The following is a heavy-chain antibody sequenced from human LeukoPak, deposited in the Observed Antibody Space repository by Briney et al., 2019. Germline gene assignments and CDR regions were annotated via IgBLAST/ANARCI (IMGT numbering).Heavy chain of an antibody. CDR2: IYSGGST. V-gene: IGHV3-53*01. J-gene: IGHJ2*01. CDR3: AREKDYGDYVGWYFDL. Sequence: PGGSLRLSCAASGFTVSSNYMSWVRQAPGKGLEWVSVIYSGGSTYYADSVKGRFTISRDNSKNTLYLQMNSLRAEDTAVYYCAREKDYGDYVGWYFDLWGQGTLVTVSS. CDR1: GFTVSSNY. D-gene: IGHD4-17*01.